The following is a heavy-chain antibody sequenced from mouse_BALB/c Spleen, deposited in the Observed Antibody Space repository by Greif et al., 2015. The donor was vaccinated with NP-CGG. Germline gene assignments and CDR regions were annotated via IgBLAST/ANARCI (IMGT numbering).Heavy chain of an antibody. CDR3: ARQGGRYFDV. V-gene: IGHV5-6-5*01. J-gene: IGHJ1*01. CDR2: ISSGGST. CDR1: GFTFSSYA. D-gene: IGHD1-1*02. Sequence: EVHLVESGGGLVKPGGSLKLSCAASGFTFSSYAMSWVRQTPEKRLEWVASISSGGSTYYPDSVKGRFTISRDNARNILYLQMSSLSSEDTAMYYCARQGGRYFDVWGAGTTVTCSS.